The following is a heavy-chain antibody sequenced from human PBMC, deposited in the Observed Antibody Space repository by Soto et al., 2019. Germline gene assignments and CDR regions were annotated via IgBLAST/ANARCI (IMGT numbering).Heavy chain of an antibody. CDR2: ISSSSGTT. CDR1: GFTFSSYA. CDR3: ARPISPFYYYYMDV. Sequence: GGSLRLSCAASGFTFSSYAMRWVRQAPGKGLEWVSYISSSSGTTYYADSVKGRFTISRDNAKNSLYLQMNSLRAEDTAVYYCARPISPFYYYYMDVWGKGTTVTVSS. J-gene: IGHJ6*03. V-gene: IGHV3-48*01.